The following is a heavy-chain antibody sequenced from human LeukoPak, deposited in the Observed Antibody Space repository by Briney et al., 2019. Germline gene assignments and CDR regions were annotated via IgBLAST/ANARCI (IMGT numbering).Heavy chain of an antibody. D-gene: IGHD3-22*01. CDR1: GGSISSSSYY. CDR3: ARVYSSGYYGGKLDY. Sequence: SSETLSLTCTVSGGSISSSSYYWGWIRQPPGKGLEWVGSIYYSGSTYYNPSLKSRVTISVDTSKNQFSLKLSSVTAADTAVYYCARVYSSGYYGGKLDYWGQGTLVTVSS. V-gene: IGHV4-39*07. CDR2: IYYSGST. J-gene: IGHJ4*02.